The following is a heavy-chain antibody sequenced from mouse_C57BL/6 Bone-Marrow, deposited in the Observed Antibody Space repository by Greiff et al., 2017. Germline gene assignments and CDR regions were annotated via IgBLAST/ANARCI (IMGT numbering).Heavy chain of an antibody. V-gene: IGHV1-15*01. D-gene: IGHD2-5*01. CDR1: GYTFTDYE. CDR2: IDPETGGT. J-gene: IGHJ3*01. CDR3: TRGDYSNYERFAY. Sequence: VKLMESGAELVRPGASVTLSCKASGYTFTDYEMHWVKQTPVHGLEWIGAIDPETGGTAYNQKFKGKAILTADKSSSTAYMELRSLTSEDSAVYYCTRGDYSNYERFAYWGQGTLVTVSA.